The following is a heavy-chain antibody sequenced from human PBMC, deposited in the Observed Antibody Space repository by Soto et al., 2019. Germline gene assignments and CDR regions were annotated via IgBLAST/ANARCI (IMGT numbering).Heavy chain of an antibody. CDR2: IIPIFGTA. V-gene: IGHV1-69*13. J-gene: IGHJ3*02. CDR1: GGTFSSYA. Sequence: SVKVSCKASGGTFSSYAISWVRQAPGQGLEWMGGIIPIFGTANYAQKFQGRVTITADESTSTAYMELSSLRSEDTAVYYCARSELGYCSGGSCVGHAFDIRGQGTMVTVSS. CDR3: ARSELGYCSGGSCVGHAFDI. D-gene: IGHD2-15*01.